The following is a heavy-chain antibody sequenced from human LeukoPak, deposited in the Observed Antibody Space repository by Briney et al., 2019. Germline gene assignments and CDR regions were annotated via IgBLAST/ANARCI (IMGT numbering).Heavy chain of an antibody. D-gene: IGHD2-15*01. CDR2: ISSGSSYI. CDR3: ARDTLGLQGAFDI. Sequence: PGGSLRLSCAASGFTFSSYSMNWVPQAPGKGLEGVSSISSGSSYIYYADSVKGRFTISRDNAKNSLYLQMNSLRAEDTAVYYCARDTLGLQGAFDIWGQGTMVTVSS. V-gene: IGHV3-21*01. CDR1: GFTFSSYS. J-gene: IGHJ3*02.